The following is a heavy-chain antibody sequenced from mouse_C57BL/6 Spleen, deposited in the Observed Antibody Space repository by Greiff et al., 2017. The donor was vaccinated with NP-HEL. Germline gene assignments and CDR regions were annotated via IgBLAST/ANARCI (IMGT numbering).Heavy chain of an antibody. CDR1: GYTFTSYW. V-gene: IGHV1-64*01. CDR2: IHPNSGST. Sequence: VQLQQSGAELVKPGASVKLSCKASGYTFTSYWMHWVKQRPGQGLEWIGMIHPNSGSTNYNEKFKSKATLTVDKSSSTAYMQLSSLTSEDSAVYYCARNYDYGWYFDVWGTGTTVTVSS. J-gene: IGHJ1*03. D-gene: IGHD2-4*01. CDR3: ARNYDYGWYFDV.